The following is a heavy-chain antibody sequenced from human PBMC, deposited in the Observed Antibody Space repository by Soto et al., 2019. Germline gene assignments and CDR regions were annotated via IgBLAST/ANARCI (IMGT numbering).Heavy chain of an antibody. J-gene: IGHJ4*02. Sequence: QVQLVQSGAEVKRPGSSVKVSCKASGDTFTFYSINWVRQAPGLGLEWMGRINPILSMSNYAQRFQSRVTMTADRSTSTAYMKISSLRSEDTAIYYCASSYGSGYRAFDYWGQGALVTVSS. V-gene: IGHV1-69*02. CDR3: ASSYGSGYRAFDY. CDR1: GDTFTFYS. D-gene: IGHD3-10*01. CDR2: INPILSMS.